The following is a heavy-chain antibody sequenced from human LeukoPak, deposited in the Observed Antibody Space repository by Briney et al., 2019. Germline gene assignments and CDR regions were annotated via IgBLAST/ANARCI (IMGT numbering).Heavy chain of an antibody. J-gene: IGHJ4*02. CDR3: ARDLRGDGYYYDSSSVHYFDY. Sequence: PGASVKVSCKASGYTFTSYGISWVRQAPGQGLEWMGWISAYSGNTNYAQKLQGRVTMTTDTSTSTAYMELRSLRSDDTAVYYCARDLRGDGYYYDSSSVHYFDYWGQGTLVTVSS. V-gene: IGHV1-18*01. CDR1: GYTFTSYG. D-gene: IGHD3-22*01. CDR2: ISAYSGNT.